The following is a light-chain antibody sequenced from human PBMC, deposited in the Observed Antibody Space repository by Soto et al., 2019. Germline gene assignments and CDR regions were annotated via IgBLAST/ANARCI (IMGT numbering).Light chain of an antibody. J-gene: IGLJ3*02. Sequence: QSALTQPASVSGAPGQSITISCTGTSSDVGLYNYVSWYQQHPGKAPKLIIYDVTNRPSGVSSRFSGSKSSNTASLTISGLLPEDEADYYYMSPTTSVTWVFGGGTKLTVL. CDR1: SSDVGLYNY. V-gene: IGLV2-14*03. CDR2: DVT. CDR3: MSPTTSVTWV.